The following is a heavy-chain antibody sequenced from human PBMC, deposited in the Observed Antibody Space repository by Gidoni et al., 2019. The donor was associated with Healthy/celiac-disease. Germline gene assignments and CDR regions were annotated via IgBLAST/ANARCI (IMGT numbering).Heavy chain of an antibody. D-gene: IGHD3-16*01. CDR1: GGTFSIYA. Sequence: QVQLVQSGAEVKKPGSSVKVSCKASGGTFSIYAISWVRQAPGQGLEWMGGIIPIFGTANYAQKFQGRVTITADESTSTAYMELSSLRSEDTAGYYCAREGNWGDAFDIWGQGTRVTVSS. CDR3: AREGNWGDAFDI. J-gene: IGHJ3*02. V-gene: IGHV1-69*01. CDR2: IIPIFGTA.